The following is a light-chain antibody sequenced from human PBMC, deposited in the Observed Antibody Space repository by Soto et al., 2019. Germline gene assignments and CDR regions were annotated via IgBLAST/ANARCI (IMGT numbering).Light chain of an antibody. Sequence: QSVLTQPASVSGSPGQSITISCTGTSSDVGGYNYVSWYQQHPGKAPKLIISDVSNRPSGVSNRFSGSKSGNTASLTISGLQAEDEADYYCNSYTSSSTHVFGTGNKVTGL. CDR3: NSYTSSSTHV. CDR1: SSDVGGYNY. J-gene: IGLJ1*01. CDR2: DVS. V-gene: IGLV2-14*03.